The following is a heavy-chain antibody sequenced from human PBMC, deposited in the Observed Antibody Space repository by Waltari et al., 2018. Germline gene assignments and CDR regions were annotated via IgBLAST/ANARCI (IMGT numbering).Heavy chain of an antibody. CDR2: IVPILRLT. J-gene: IGHJ3*01. V-gene: IGHV1-69*04. Sequence: QVQVVQSGTEVKKPGSSVRVSCTVSGDTFTDDAISWVRQAPGQGLEWMGKIVPILRLTNFSQKFRDRVTLTATTSTTTAFMDLTDLTSEDTAVYYCALSPQQLLAFDFWGQGTMDTVSS. CDR3: ALSPQQLLAFDF. CDR1: GDTFTDDA. D-gene: IGHD6-13*01.